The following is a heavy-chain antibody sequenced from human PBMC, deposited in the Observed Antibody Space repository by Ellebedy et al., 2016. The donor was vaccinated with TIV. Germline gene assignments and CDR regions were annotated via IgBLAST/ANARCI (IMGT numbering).Heavy chain of an antibody. Sequence: MPGGSLRLSCTVSGGSLSNYYWTWIRQPAGKGLEWIGRIYDNGSPNYNPSLRSRVTMSVDTSKNQFSLKLSSVTAADTAVYYCARETYYYGSGSSLTLYYFDYWGQGTLVTVSS. CDR1: GGSLSNYY. V-gene: IGHV4-4*07. CDR3: ARETYYYGSGSSLTLYYFDY. CDR2: IYDNGSP. J-gene: IGHJ4*02. D-gene: IGHD3-10*01.